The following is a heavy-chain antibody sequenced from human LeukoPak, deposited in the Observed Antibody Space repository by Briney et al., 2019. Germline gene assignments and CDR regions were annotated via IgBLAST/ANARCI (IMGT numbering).Heavy chain of an antibody. D-gene: IGHD3-3*01. V-gene: IGHV3-7*01. CDR2: IKPDGSEK. Sequence: GGSLRLSCAASGFTFSNYWMSWVRQAPGKGLEWVADIKPDGSEKYYVDSVKGRFTVSRDNAKNSLYLQMNSLRAGDAAVYYCARDWAHYDLWGKGTLVTVSS. CDR3: ARDWAHYDL. CDR1: GFTFSNYW. J-gene: IGHJ4*02.